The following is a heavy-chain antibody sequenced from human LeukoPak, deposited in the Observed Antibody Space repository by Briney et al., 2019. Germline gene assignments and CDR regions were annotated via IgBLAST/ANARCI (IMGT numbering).Heavy chain of an antibody. V-gene: IGHV3-7*01. Sequence: GGSLRLSCAASGFTFSTYWMSWVRQAPGKGLEWVANIKQDGSQKYYVDSVKGRFTISGDNAKNSLYLQMNSLRAEDTAVYYCALLGFDYFDYWGQGTLVTVSS. CDR2: IKQDGSQK. CDR1: GFTFSTYW. CDR3: ALLGFDYFDY. J-gene: IGHJ4*02.